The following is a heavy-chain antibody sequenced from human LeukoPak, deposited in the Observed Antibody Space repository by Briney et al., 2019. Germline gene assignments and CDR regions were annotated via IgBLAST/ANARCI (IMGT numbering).Heavy chain of an antibody. Sequence: AGGSLRLSCAASGFTFDDYAMHWVRQAPGKSLEWVSLISWDGGSSNYADSVKGRFTMSRDNSKSSLFLQMNSLRVEDTALYYCAKDLGSASLAGRWDLFDSWGQGTLVTVSS. CDR2: ISWDGGSS. CDR3: AKDLGSASLAGRWDLFDS. CDR1: GFTFDDYA. V-gene: IGHV3-43D*03. D-gene: IGHD6-19*01. J-gene: IGHJ4*02.